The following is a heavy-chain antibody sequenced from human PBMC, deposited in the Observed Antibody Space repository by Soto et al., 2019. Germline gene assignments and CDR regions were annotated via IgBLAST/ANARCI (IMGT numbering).Heavy chain of an antibody. J-gene: IGHJ6*03. D-gene: IGHD6-13*01. V-gene: IGHV3-23*01. Sequence: EVQLLESGGGLVQPGGSLRLSCAASGFTFSSYAMSWVRQAPGKGLEWVSAISGSGGSTYYADSVKGRFTISRDNYKNTLCLQMNSLRAEDTAVYYCAKTGYSSSWYRVNYYYMDVWGKGTTVTVSS. CDR2: ISGSGGST. CDR1: GFTFSSYA. CDR3: AKTGYSSSWYRVNYYYMDV.